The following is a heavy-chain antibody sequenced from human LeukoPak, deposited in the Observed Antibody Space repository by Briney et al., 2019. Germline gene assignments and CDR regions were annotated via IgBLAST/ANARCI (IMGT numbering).Heavy chain of an antibody. D-gene: IGHD6-13*01. CDR2: ISAYNGNT. Sequence: ASVKVSCKASGYTFTSYGISWVRQAPGQGLEWMGWISAYNGNTNYAQKLQGRVTMTTDTSTSTAYMELRSLRSDDTAVYYCARAEYSSSWHENWFDPWGQGTLVTVSS. CDR1: GYTFTSYG. J-gene: IGHJ5*02. V-gene: IGHV1-18*01. CDR3: ARAEYSSSWHENWFDP.